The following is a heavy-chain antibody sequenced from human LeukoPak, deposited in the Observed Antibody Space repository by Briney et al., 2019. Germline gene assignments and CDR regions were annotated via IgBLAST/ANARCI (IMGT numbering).Heavy chain of an antibody. D-gene: IGHD3-9*01. V-gene: IGHV4-59*01. J-gene: IGHJ5*02. CDR1: GGSISNKY. Sequence: SETLSLTCTVSGGSISNKYWSWIRQPPGKGLEWIGYIYYSGNTNYNPSLKSRVTISVHTSKNQFSLKLSSVTAADTAVYYCARLTGYSSESWFDPWGQGTLVTVSS. CDR2: IYYSGNT. CDR3: ARLTGYSSESWFDP.